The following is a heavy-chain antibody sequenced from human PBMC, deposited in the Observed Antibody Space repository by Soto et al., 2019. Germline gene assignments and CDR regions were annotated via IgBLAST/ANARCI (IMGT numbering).Heavy chain of an antibody. CDR3: ARPSDIVVVPAALDV. CDR1: GYTFTSYW. V-gene: IGHV5-51*01. J-gene: IGHJ6*02. Sequence: GESLKISCKGSGYTFTSYWIGWVRQMPGKGLEWMGIIYPGDSDIRYSPSFQGQVTISADKSISTAYLHWSSLKASDTAMYYCARPSDIVVVPAALDVWGQGTTVTVSS. D-gene: IGHD2-2*01. CDR2: IYPGDSDI.